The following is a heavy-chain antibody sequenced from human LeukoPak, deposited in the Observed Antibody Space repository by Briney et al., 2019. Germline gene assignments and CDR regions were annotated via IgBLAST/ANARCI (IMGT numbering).Heavy chain of an antibody. CDR3: ARPIGDGYNSWYFDY. CDR2: IYYSGST. CDR1: GGSISSSSYY. Sequence: SETLSLTCTVSGGSISSSSYYWGWIRQPPGKGLEWIGSIYYSGSTYYNPSLESRVTISVDTSKNQFSLKLSSVTAADTAVYYCARPIGDGYNSWYFDYWGQGTLVTVSS. J-gene: IGHJ4*02. V-gene: IGHV4-39*07. D-gene: IGHD5-24*01.